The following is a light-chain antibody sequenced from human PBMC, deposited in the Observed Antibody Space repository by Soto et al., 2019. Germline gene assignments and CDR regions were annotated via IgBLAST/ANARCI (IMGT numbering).Light chain of an antibody. CDR3: QQSYSTLSIS. CDR1: KSISRH. CDR2: AAS. J-gene: IGKJ5*01. V-gene: IGKV1-39*01. Sequence: DIQMTQSPSSLSASVGDRVTITCRASKSISRHLNWYQQKPGKAPNLLIYAASTLQNGVPSRFSGSGSGTDFTLTISSLQPEDFATYYCQQSYSTLSISFGQGTRLEIK.